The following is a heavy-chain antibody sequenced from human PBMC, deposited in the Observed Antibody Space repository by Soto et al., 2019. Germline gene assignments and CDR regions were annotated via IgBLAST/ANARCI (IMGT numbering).Heavy chain of an antibody. V-gene: IGHV3-30-3*01. CDR2: ISYDGSNK. J-gene: IGHJ4*02. CDR1: GFTFSSYA. Sequence: QVQLVESGGGVVQPGRSLRLSCAASGFTFSSYAMHWVRQAPGKGLEWVAVISYDGSNKYYADSVKGRFTISRDNSKNTLYLQMNSLRAEDTAVYYCARGPLKVSSGYRPRELDYWGQGTLVTVSS. D-gene: IGHD3-22*01. CDR3: ARGPLKVSSGYRPRELDY.